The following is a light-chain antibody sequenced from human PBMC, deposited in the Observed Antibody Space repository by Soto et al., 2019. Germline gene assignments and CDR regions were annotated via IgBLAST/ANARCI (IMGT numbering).Light chain of an antibody. J-gene: IGKJ1*01. CDR1: QSINSW. V-gene: IGKV1-39*01. Sequence: DIQMTQSPSTLSASVADRVTITCPASQSINSWLAWYQQKPGKAPKLLIYAASSLQSGVPSRFSGSGSGTDFTLTISSLQPEDFAVYHCQQSYSSPPTFGQGTKVDIK. CDR2: AAS. CDR3: QQSYSSPPT.